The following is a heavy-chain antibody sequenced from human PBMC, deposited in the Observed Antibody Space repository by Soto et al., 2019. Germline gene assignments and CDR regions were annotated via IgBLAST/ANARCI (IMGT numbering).Heavy chain of an antibody. V-gene: IGHV3-30*18. CDR3: AKDTHDYYGSGSYYKGRGDFDY. CDR1: GFTFSSYG. D-gene: IGHD3-10*01. Sequence: QVQLVESGGGVVQPGRSLRLSCAASGFTFSSYGMHWVRQAPGKGLEWVAVISYDGSNKYYADSVKGRFTISRDNSKNTLYLQMNSLRDEDTAVYYCAKDTHDYYGSGSYYKGRGDFDYWGQGTLVTVSS. J-gene: IGHJ4*02. CDR2: ISYDGSNK.